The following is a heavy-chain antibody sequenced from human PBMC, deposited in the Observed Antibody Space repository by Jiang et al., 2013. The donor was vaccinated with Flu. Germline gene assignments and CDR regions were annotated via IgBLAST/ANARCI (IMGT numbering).Heavy chain of an antibody. V-gene: IGHV6-1*01. CDR2: TYYRSKWSY. Sequence: SQTLSLTCAISGDSVSSNSATWNWIRQSPSRGLEWLGRTYYRSKWSYDYSPSLKGRLTITPDTSKNQFSLQMTSMSPEDTAVYYCARMISVAADYWGQGSLVTVSS. J-gene: IGHJ4*02. D-gene: IGHD3-22*01. CDR3: ARMISVAADY. CDR1: GDSVSSNSAT.